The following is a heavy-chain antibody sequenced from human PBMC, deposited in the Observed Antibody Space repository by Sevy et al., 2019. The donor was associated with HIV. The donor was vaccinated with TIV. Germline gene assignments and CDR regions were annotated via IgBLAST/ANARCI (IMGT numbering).Heavy chain of an antibody. Sequence: GGSLRISCAASGFSLTTSDMHWVRQAPGKGLEWVAYVRNDGSNKYYADSVRDRFTISRDSPKNTLYLQMNSLRDEDTAIYYCARGRKTTEEWLEELDYYYGLDVGGQGTTVTVSS. J-gene: IGHJ6*02. CDR1: GFSLTTSD. CDR3: ARGRKTTEEWLEELDYYYGLDV. V-gene: IGHV3-30*02. D-gene: IGHD2-8*01. CDR2: VRNDGSNK.